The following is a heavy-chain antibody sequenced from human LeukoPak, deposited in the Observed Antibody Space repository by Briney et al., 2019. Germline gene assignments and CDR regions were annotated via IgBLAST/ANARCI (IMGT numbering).Heavy chain of an antibody. CDR2: LSGSGGST. Sequence: PGGSLRLSCAASGFTFSSYAMSWVRQAPGKGLEWVSALSGSGGSTYYADSVKGRFTISRDNSKNTLYLQMNSLRAEDTAVYYCAKEGYCGGDCYRGRPGYYFDYWGQGTLVTVSS. V-gene: IGHV3-23*01. J-gene: IGHJ4*02. CDR1: GFTFSSYA. D-gene: IGHD2-21*01. CDR3: AKEGYCGGDCYRGRPGYYFDY.